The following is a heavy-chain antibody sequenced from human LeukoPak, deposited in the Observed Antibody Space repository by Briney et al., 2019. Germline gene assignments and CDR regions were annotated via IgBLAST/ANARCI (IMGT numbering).Heavy chain of an antibody. J-gene: IGHJ4*02. D-gene: IGHD5-18*01. CDR1: GGTFSSYA. CDR3: ATSGYSYGYPFDY. Sequence: GASVKVSCKASGGTFSSYAISWVRQAPGQGLEWMGRIIPILGIANYAQKFQGRVTITVDKSTSTAYMELSSLRSEDTAVYYCATSGYSYGYPFDYWGQGTLVTVSS. CDR2: IIPILGIA. V-gene: IGHV1-69*04.